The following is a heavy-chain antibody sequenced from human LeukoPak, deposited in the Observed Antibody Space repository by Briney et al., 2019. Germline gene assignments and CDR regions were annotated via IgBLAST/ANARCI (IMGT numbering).Heavy chain of an antibody. V-gene: IGHV3-48*04. CDR1: GFTFSSYS. CDR2: ISSSSSTI. D-gene: IGHD3-9*01. J-gene: IGHJ4*02. CDR3: ARLNYDILTGYSDY. Sequence: GGSLRLSCAASGFTFSSYSMNWVRQAPGKGLGWVSYISSSSSTIYYADSVKGRFTISRDNAKNSLYLQMNSLRAEDTAVYYCARLNYDILTGYSDYWGQGTLVTVSS.